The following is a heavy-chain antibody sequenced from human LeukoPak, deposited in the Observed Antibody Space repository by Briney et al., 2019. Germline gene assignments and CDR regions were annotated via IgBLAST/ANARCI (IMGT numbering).Heavy chain of an antibody. V-gene: IGHV3-74*01. Sequence: PGGSLRLSCAASGLTFSNFWMHWVRQTPEKGLVWVSRINPDGSDTIYADSVKGRFTISRDNAKNTLYLHMNSLRVEDTAVYYCASSPNTAATTDYWGQGTLVTVSS. CDR1: GLTFSNFW. J-gene: IGHJ4*02. D-gene: IGHD1-1*01. CDR3: ASSPNTAATTDY. CDR2: INPDGSDT.